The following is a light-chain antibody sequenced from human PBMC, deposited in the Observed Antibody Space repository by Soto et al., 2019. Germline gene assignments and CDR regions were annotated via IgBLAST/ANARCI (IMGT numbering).Light chain of an antibody. V-gene: IGLV1-44*01. CDR3: ATWDDSLDVHV. J-gene: IGLJ1*01. CDR1: SSNIGINT. CDR2: GNN. Sequence: QSVLTQPRSVSGTPGQTITISCSGGSSNIGINTVSWYEHLPGTAPRLLIYGNNQRPSGVPDRFSGSKSGTSASLAISGLQSEDEAHYYCATWDDSLDVHVFGTGTKVTV.